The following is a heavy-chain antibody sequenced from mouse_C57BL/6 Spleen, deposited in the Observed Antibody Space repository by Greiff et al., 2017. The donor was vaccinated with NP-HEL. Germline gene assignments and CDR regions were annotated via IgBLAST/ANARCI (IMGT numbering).Heavy chain of an antibody. D-gene: IGHD2-4*01. CDR2: INPSTGGT. CDR3: ARSEVYYDYDGAWFAY. J-gene: IGHJ3*01. CDR1: GYSFTGYY. Sequence: VQLQQSGPELVKPGASVKISCKASGYSFTGYYMNWVKQSPEKSLEWIGEINPSTGGTTYNQKFKAKATVTVDKSSSTAYMQLKSLTSEDSAVYYCARSEVYYDYDGAWFAYWGQGTLVTVSA. V-gene: IGHV1-42*01.